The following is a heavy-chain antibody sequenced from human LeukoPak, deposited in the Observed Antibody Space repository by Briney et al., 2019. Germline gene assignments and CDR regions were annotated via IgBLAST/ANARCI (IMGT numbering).Heavy chain of an antibody. CDR2: IYYSGST. V-gene: IGHV4-59*12. D-gene: IGHD6-13*01. J-gene: IGHJ4*02. CDR3: ARDRWIAAAGPFDY. Sequence: SETLSLTCTVSGGSISSYYWSWIRQPPGKGLEWIGYIYYSGSTSYNPSLKSRVTVSVDTSKNQFSLKLSSVTAADTAVYYCARDRWIAAAGPFDYWGQGTLVTVSS. CDR1: GGSISSYY.